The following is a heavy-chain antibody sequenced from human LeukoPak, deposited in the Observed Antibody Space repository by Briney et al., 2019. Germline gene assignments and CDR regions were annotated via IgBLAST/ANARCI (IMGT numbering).Heavy chain of an antibody. CDR1: GGTFSSYA. Sequence: SVKVSCKASGGTFSSYAISWVRQAPGQGLEWMGRIIPIFGTANYAQKFQGRVTITRNTSISTAYMELSSLRSEDTAVYYCARGSGPGNFDYWGQGTLVTVSS. J-gene: IGHJ4*02. V-gene: IGHV1-69*05. CDR3: ARGSGPGNFDY. D-gene: IGHD2-15*01. CDR2: IIPIFGTA.